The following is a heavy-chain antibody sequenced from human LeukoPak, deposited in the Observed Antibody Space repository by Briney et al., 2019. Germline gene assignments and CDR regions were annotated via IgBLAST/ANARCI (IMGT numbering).Heavy chain of an antibody. CDR2: ISPSGNT. J-gene: IGHJ4*02. Sequence: PSETLSLTCAVSGYSISSASYWGWIRQPPGKGLEWIGSISPSGNTYYNPSLKSRISISLDTSKNQFSMKLTSMTAEDTAFYYCARRADSDLYFDYWGQGTLVTVSS. V-gene: IGHV4-38-2*01. D-gene: IGHD2-21*01. CDR3: ARRADSDLYFDY. CDR1: GYSISSASY.